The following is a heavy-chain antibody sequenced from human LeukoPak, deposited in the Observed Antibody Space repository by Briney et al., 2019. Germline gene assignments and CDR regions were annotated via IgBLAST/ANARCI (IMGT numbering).Heavy chain of an antibody. J-gene: IGHJ6*04. CDR1: GFTFSSYG. V-gene: IGHV3-33*01. CDR3: ASRVVVPAANMDV. Sequence: GRSLRLPCAASGFTFSSYGMHWVRQAPGKGLEWVAVIWYDGSNKYYADSVKGRFTISRDNSKNTLYLQMNSLRAEDTAVYYCASRVVVPAANMDVWGKGTTVTVSS. D-gene: IGHD2-2*01. CDR2: IWYDGSNK.